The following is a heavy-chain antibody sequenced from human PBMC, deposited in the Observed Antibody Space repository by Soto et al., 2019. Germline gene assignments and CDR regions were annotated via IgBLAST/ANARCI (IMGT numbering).Heavy chain of an antibody. V-gene: IGHV3-53*02. CDR3: ATALPVAKGGFDP. J-gene: IGHJ5*02. CDR1: GFTVSNTY. Sequence: EVQLVETGGGLIQPGGSLRLSCAASGFTVSNTYMTWVRQPPGKGLECVSVIYTAGGTNYADSVKGRFIISRDNSKNTIYLQMTSRKAEDTAVYYCATALPVAKGGFDPWGQGTLVSVSS. CDR2: IYTAGGT. D-gene: IGHD2-2*01.